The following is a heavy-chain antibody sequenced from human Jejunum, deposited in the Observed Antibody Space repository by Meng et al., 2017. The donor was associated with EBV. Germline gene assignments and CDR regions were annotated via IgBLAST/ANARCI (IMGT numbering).Heavy chain of an antibody. J-gene: IGHJ4*02. CDR2: IYYSGST. D-gene: IGHD5-12*01. Sequence: QEAGPGRVKPSETLSLTCTVSGGSVNSGNVYWSWIRQPPGKGLEWIGYIYYSGSTNYIPSLKSRVTISLDTSKNQFSLKLSSVTAADTAVYYCAGLRYSGYDRAFDYWGQGALVTVSS. CDR3: AGLRYSGYDRAFDY. CDR1: GGSVNSGNVY. V-gene: IGHV4-61*01.